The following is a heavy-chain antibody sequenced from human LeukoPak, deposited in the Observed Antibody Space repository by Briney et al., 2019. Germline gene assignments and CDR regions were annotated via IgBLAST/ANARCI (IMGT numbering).Heavy chain of an antibody. D-gene: IGHD3-22*01. J-gene: IGHJ5*02. V-gene: IGHV4-59*01. Sequence: SETLSLTCTVSGGSISSYYWSWIRQPPGKGLEWIGYIYYSGNTNYNPSLKSRVTISVDTSKNQFSLKLSSVTAADTAVYYCARGTYYYDSSGYHWGQGTLVTVSS. CDR1: GGSISSYY. CDR3: ARGTYYYDSSGYH. CDR2: IYYSGNT.